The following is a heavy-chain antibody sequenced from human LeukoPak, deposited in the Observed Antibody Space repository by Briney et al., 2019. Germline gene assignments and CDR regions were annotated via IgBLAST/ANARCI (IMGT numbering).Heavy chain of an antibody. J-gene: IGHJ4*02. CDR2: INTNTGNP. V-gene: IGHV7-4-1*02. D-gene: IGHD3-22*01. CDR3: ATLSYDSGSRV. CDR1: GYTSTNYA. Sequence: ASVKVSCKASGYTSTNYATNWVRQAPGQGLEWMGGINTNTGNPTYAQGFTGRFVFSLDTSVSSPYLQISSLKAEDTAVYYCATLSYDSGSRVWGQGTLVTVSA.